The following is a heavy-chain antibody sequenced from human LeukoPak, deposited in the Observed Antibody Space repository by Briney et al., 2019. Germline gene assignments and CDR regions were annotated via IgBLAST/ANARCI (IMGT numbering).Heavy chain of an antibody. V-gene: IGHV4-30-2*01. J-gene: IGHJ5*02. Sequence: PSQTLSLTGTVSGGSNSSGGHYWSWIRQPPGKGLEWIGYIYHSGSTYYNPSLKSRVTISVDRSKNQFSLKLSSVTAADTAVYYCARHRGVGALTWGQGTLVTVSS. D-gene: IGHD3-10*01. CDR2: IYHSGST. CDR1: GGSNSSGGHY. CDR3: ARHRGVGALT.